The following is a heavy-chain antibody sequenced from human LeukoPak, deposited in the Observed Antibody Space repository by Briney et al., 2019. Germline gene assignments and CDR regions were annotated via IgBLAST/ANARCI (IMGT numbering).Heavy chain of an antibody. Sequence: PGGSLRLSCAASGFTFSSYGMHWVRQAPGKGLEWGAFIRYDGTNKYYADSMKGRFTISRDNSKNTLYLQMNSLRAEDTAVYYCAKDNYYGDYEVTSIFGVDWGQGTLVTVSS. D-gene: IGHD4-17*01. V-gene: IGHV3-30*02. CDR2: IRYDGTNK. CDR1: GFTFSSYG. CDR3: AKDNYYGDYEVTSIFGVD. J-gene: IGHJ4*02.